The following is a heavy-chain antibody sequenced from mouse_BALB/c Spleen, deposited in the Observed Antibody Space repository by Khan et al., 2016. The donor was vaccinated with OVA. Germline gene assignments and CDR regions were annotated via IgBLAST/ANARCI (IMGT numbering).Heavy chain of an antibody. D-gene: IGHD2-1*01. Sequence: QVQLQQSGAELMKPGTSVKISCKATGYTFRSSWIEWVKQRPGHGLEWIGEILPGTGSTNYNEKFKGKATLTADTSSNTAYMQLSSLTSEDSAVYYCARWGPYGNFGPYWGQGTLVTVSA. CDR2: ILPGTGST. V-gene: IGHV1-9*01. J-gene: IGHJ3*01. CDR1: GYTFRSSW. CDR3: ARWGPYGNFGPY.